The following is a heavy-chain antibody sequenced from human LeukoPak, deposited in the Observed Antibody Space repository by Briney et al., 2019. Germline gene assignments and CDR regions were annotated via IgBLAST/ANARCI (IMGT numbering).Heavy chain of an antibody. J-gene: IGHJ4*02. Sequence: ASVKVSCKASGGTFSSYAISWVRQAPGQGLEWMGWINPNSGGTNYAQKFQGRVTMTRDTSISTAYMELSRLRSDDTAVYYCARGGGKVGATIDYWGQGTLVTVSS. CDR3: ARGGGKVGATIDY. CDR2: INPNSGGT. D-gene: IGHD1-26*01. V-gene: IGHV1-2*02. CDR1: GGTFSSYA.